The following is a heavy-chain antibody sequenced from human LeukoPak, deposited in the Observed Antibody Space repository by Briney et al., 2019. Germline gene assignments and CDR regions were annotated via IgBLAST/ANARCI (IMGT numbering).Heavy chain of an antibody. V-gene: IGHV3-74*01. J-gene: IGHJ4*02. D-gene: IGHD6-19*01. CDR3: ARDIHSSGWLIDY. CDR2: INSDGSST. CDR1: GFTFSSYW. Sequence: PGRSLRLSCAASGFTFSSYWMHWVRQAPGKGLVWVSRINSDGSSTSYADSVKGRFTISRDNSKNTLYLQMNSLRAEDTAVYYCARDIHSSGWLIDYWGQGTLVTVSS.